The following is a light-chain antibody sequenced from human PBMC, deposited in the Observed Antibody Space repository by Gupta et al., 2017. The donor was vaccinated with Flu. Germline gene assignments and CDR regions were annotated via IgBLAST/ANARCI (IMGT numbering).Light chain of an antibody. Sequence: VTPGGPASISCRSSQSLLHSNGYNYLDWYLQKPGQSPQLLIYLGSNRASGVPDRFSGSGSGTDFTLKISRVEAEDVGVYYCMQALQTPLTFGGGTKVEIK. CDR3: MQALQTPLT. V-gene: IGKV2-28*01. CDR1: QSLLHSNGYNY. J-gene: IGKJ4*01. CDR2: LGS.